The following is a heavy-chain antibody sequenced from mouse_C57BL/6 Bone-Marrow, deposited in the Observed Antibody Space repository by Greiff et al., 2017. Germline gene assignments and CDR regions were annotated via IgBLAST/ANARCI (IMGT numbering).Heavy chain of an antibody. CDR3: SSFDGNYFDF. D-gene: IGHD2-3*01. V-gene: IGHV14-4*01. J-gene: IGHJ2*01. CDR2: IDPEIGDT. CDR1: GFNIKDDY. Sequence: VQLQQSGAELVRPGASVKLSCTASGFNIKDDYIHWVKQRPEQGLEWIGWIDPEIGDTAYASKFQGKATITSDTSSNTAYLQLSSLTSEDTAFYYCSSFDGNYFDFWGQGTPLTVAS.